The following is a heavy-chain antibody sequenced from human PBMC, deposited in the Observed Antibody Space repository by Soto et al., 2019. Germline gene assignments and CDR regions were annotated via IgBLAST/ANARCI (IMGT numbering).Heavy chain of an antibody. D-gene: IGHD3-3*01. CDR3: ARGGVYDFWSAYYYYYGMDV. CDR2: INHSGST. Sequence: LSLTCAVYGGSFSGYYWSWIRQPPGKGLEWIGEINHSGSTNYNPSLKSRVTISVDTSKNQFSLKLSSVTAADTAVYYCARGGVYDFWSAYYYYYGMDVWGQGTTVTVSS. CDR1: GGSFSGYY. V-gene: IGHV4-34*01. J-gene: IGHJ6*02.